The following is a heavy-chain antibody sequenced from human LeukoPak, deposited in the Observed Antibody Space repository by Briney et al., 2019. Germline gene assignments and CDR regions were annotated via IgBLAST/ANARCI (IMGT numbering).Heavy chain of an antibody. CDR2: INPNSGGT. J-gene: IGHJ6*03. D-gene: IGHD2-2*01. Sequence: ASVKVSCTPSGYTFTRYYMHWVRQAAGQGLECRGWINPNSGGTNYAQKFQGRVTMTRDTSISKAYMELSRLRSDDTAVYYCARGYCSSTSCTEDYYYYYYMDVWGKGTTVTVSS. V-gene: IGHV1-2*02. CDR3: ARGYCSSTSCTEDYYYYYYMDV. CDR1: GYTFTRYY.